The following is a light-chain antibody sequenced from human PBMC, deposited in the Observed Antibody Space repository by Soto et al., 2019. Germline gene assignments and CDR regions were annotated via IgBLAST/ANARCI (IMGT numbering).Light chain of an antibody. Sequence: EIVLTQSPATLCLSPGERATLSCRASQSVSSRLAWYQQKPGQAPRILIYDASYRATGIPARFSGSGSGTDFTLTISSLEPEDFAIYYCQQSSDWPLTFGGGTKVEIK. J-gene: IGKJ4*01. V-gene: IGKV3-11*01. CDR1: QSVSSR. CDR3: QQSSDWPLT. CDR2: DAS.